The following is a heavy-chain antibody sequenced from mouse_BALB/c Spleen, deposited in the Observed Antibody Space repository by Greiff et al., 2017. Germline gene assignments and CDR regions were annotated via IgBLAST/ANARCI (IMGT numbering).Heavy chain of an antibody. D-gene: IGHD2-10*01. J-gene: IGHJ4*01. Sequence: QVHVKQPGAELVRPGASVKLSCKASGYTFTSYWINWVKQRPGQGLEWIGNIYPSDSYTNYNQKFKDKATLTVDKSSSTAYMQLSSPTSEDSAVYYCTRSYPYYYAMDYWGQGTSVTVSS. V-gene: IGHV1-69*02. CDR2: IYPSDSYT. CDR1: GYTFTSYW. CDR3: TRSYPYYYAMDY.